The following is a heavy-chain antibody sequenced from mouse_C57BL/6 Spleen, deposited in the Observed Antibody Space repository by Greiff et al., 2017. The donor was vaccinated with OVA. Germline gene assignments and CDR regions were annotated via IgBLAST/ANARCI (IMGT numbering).Heavy chain of an antibody. CDR2: IRNKANGYTT. V-gene: IGHV7-3*01. J-gene: IGHJ3*01. CDR1: GFTFTDYY. D-gene: IGHD1-1*01. CDR3: ASSYYYGSSPAWFAY. Sequence: EVQGVESGGGLVQPGGSLSLSCAASGFTFTDYYMSWVRQPPGKALEWLGFIRNKANGYTTEYRASVKGRFTISRDNSQSILYLQMNALRAEDRATYYCASSYYYGSSPAWFAYWGQGTLVTVSA.